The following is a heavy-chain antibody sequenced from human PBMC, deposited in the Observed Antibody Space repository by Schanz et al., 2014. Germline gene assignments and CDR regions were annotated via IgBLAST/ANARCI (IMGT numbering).Heavy chain of an antibody. CDR3: ARDPNSVNEIDY. J-gene: IGHJ4*02. D-gene: IGHD5-12*01. V-gene: IGHV3-30*03. CDR2: ISYDGRHK. Sequence: QVQLVESGGGVVQPGRSLRLSCAASGFTFSGYGMHWVRQAPGKGLEWVAIISYDGRHKNYADSVKGRFTLSRDNAKNSMYLQMNSLRVEDTAVYYCARDPNSVNEIDYWGQGTLVTVSS. CDR1: GFTFSGYG.